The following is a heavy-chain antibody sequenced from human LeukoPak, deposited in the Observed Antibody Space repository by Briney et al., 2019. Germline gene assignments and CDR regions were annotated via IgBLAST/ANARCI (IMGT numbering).Heavy chain of an antibody. Sequence: GGSLRLSCAASGFTFSSYWMHWVRQAPGKGLVWVSRINTDGSSTSYADSVKGRFTISRDNSKNTLYLQMNSLRAEDTAVYYCAKDQGAEWAIAFDYWGQGTLVTVSS. CDR3: AKDQGAEWAIAFDY. V-gene: IGHV3-74*01. CDR1: GFTFSSYW. CDR2: INTDGSST. J-gene: IGHJ4*02. D-gene: IGHD2-2*01.